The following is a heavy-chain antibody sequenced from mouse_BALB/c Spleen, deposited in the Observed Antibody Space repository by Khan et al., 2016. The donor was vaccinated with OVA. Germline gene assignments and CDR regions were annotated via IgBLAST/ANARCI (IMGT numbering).Heavy chain of an antibody. V-gene: IGHV9-3-1*01. J-gene: IGHJ3*01. CDR3: ARWNGNDWFAY. CDR1: GYTFTNYG. Sequence: QIQLVQSGPELKKPGETVKISCKASGYTFTNYGMNWVKQAPGKGLKWMGWINTYTGEPTYADDFKGRFAFYLETSASIAYLQINNLNNEDTDTFYYARWNGNDWFAYWGQGTLVTVSA. D-gene: IGHD2-1*01. CDR2: INTYTGEP.